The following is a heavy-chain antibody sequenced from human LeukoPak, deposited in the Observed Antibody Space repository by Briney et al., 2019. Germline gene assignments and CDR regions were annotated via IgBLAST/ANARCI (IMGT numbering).Heavy chain of an antibody. CDR2: IYYSGST. Sequence: SETLSLTCTVSGGSISSYYWSWIRQPPGKGLEWIGYIYYSGSTNYNPSLKSRVTISVDTSKNQFSLKLSSVTAADTAVYYCARAYSSSWTDAFDIWGQGTMVTVSS. D-gene: IGHD6-13*01. CDR3: ARAYSSSWTDAFDI. CDR1: GGSISSYY. J-gene: IGHJ3*02. V-gene: IGHV4-59*01.